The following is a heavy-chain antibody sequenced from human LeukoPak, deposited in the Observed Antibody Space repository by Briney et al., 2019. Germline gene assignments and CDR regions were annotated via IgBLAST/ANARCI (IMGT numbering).Heavy chain of an antibody. CDR3: ARETTTYYDFWSGRIEPFDY. D-gene: IGHD3-3*01. Sequence: ASVKVSCKASGYTFTSYGISWVRQAPGQGLEGMGWISAYNGNTNYAQKLQGRVTMTTDTSTSTAYMELRSLRSDDTAVYYCARETTTYYDFWSGRIEPFDYWGQGTLVTVSS. CDR2: ISAYNGNT. J-gene: IGHJ4*02. V-gene: IGHV1-18*01. CDR1: GYTFTSYG.